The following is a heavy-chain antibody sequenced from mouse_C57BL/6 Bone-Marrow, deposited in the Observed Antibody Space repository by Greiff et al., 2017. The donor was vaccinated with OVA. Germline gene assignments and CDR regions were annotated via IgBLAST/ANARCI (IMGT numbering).Heavy chain of an antibody. CDR3: ARQYSNVDY. Sequence: EVQLVESGGDLVKPGGSLKLSCAASGFTFSSYGMSWVRQTPDKRLEWVATISSGGSYTYYPDSVQGRFTISRDNAKNTLYLQMSSLKSEDTAMYYCARQYSNVDYWGQGTTLTVSS. D-gene: IGHD2-5*01. CDR2: ISSGGSYT. J-gene: IGHJ2*01. CDR1: GFTFSSYG. V-gene: IGHV5-6*01.